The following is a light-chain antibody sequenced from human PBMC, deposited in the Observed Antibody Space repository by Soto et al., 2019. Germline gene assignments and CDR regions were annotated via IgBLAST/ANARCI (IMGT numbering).Light chain of an antibody. CDR1: QGISSY. J-gene: IGKJ1*01. CDR3: QQYYSYPGT. V-gene: IGKV1-8*01. Sequence: IQMTQSPSTLSASVGDRVTITCRASQGISSYLAWYQQKPGKAPKLLIYAASTLQSGVPSRFSGSGSGTDFTLTISCLQSEDFATYYCQQYYSYPGTFGQGTKVDIK. CDR2: AAS.